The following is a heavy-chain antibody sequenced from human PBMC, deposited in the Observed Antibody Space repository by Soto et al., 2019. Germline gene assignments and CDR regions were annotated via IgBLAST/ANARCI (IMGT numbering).Heavy chain of an antibody. CDR2: ISWNGGST. Sequence: PGGSLRLSCEASGFTFNNYAMTWVRQTPGKGLKWVSLISWNGGSTYYADSVKGRFTISRDNSKNSLYPQMNSLRTEDTALYYCAKDDSGTFDYWGQGTLVTVSS. CDR1: GFTFNNYA. D-gene: IGHD1-26*01. V-gene: IGHV3-43*01. J-gene: IGHJ4*02. CDR3: AKDDSGTFDY.